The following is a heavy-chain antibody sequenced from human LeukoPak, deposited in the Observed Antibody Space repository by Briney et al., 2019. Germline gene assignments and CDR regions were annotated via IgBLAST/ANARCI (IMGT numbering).Heavy chain of an antibody. D-gene: IGHD3-3*01. V-gene: IGHV3-15*01. CDR1: GFTFSNAW. J-gene: IGHJ4*02. CDR2: IKSKTDGGTT. Sequence: AGGSLRLSCAASGFTFSNAWMSWVRQAPGKGLEWVGRIKSKTDGGTTDYAAPVKGRFTISRDDSKNTLYLQMNSLRVEDTAVYYCAREESGHYSDFWGQGTLVPVSS. CDR3: AREESGHYSDF.